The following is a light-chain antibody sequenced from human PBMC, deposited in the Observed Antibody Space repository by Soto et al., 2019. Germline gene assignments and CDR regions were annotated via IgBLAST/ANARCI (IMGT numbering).Light chain of an antibody. J-gene: IGKJ3*01. V-gene: IGKV3-11*01. Sequence: EIVLTQSPATLSLSPGERATLSCRASQSVSSYLAWYQQKPGQAPRLLIYDASNRATGIPARFVGSGSGTDFTRTISSLEPEDFAVYYGHHRSIGCFGPGTKVDI. CDR1: QSVSSY. CDR3: HHRSIGC. CDR2: DAS.